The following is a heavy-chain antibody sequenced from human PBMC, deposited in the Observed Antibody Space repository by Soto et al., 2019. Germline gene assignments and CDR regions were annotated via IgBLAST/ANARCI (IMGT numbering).Heavy chain of an antibody. CDR2: ISSSSTI. D-gene: IGHD3-3*01. Sequence: EVQLVESGGGLVQPGGSLRLSCAASGFTFSSYSMNWVRQAPGKGLEWVSYISSSSTIYYADSVKGRFTTSRDNAKNSLYLQMNSLRAEDTAVYYCARDWKRITIFGVATRAFDIWGQGTMVTVSS. CDR3: ARDWKRITIFGVATRAFDI. V-gene: IGHV3-48*01. CDR1: GFTFSSYS. J-gene: IGHJ3*02.